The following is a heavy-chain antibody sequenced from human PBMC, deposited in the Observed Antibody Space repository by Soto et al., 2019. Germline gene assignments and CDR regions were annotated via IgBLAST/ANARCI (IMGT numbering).Heavy chain of an antibody. D-gene: IGHD6-6*01. CDR2: IYYSGST. CDR1: GGSISSYY. V-gene: IGHV4-59*01. Sequence: SETLSLTCTVSGGSISSYYWSWIRQPPGKGLEWIGYIYYSGSTNYNPSLKSRVTISVDTSKNQFSLKLRSVTAADTAVYYCVRGLQLNYYYCYGMDVWGQGTTVTVSS. CDR3: VRGLQLNYYYCYGMDV. J-gene: IGHJ6*02.